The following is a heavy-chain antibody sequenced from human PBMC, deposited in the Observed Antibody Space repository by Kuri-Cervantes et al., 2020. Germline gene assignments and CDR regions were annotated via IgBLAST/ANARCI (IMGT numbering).Heavy chain of an antibody. J-gene: IGHJ4*02. CDR1: GFSISSGYY. V-gene: IGHV4-38-2*02. CDR2: IFHTGTT. CDR3: ASGYSSGWFFY. D-gene: IGHD6-19*01. Sequence: ESLKISCTVSGFSISSGYYWAWIRQSPGEGLEWIGNIFHTGTTYYNSLLESRVTISVDTSKNQFSLRLSSVTAADTAAYYCASGYSSGWFFYWGQGTLVTVSS.